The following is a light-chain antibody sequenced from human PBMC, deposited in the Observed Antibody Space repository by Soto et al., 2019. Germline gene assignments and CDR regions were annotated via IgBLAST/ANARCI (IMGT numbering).Light chain of an antibody. J-gene: IGKJ1*01. Sequence: IVMTQSPLSLPVTPGEPASISCRPSESLLHSNGYYYLDWYLQKPGQSPQLLIYLGSNRASGVPYRFSGSGSGTDSTLKISRVEAEDVGVYYCMQPLQSWTFGQGTKVEIK. V-gene: IGKV2-28*01. CDR3: MQPLQSWT. CDR1: ESLLHSNGYYY. CDR2: LGS.